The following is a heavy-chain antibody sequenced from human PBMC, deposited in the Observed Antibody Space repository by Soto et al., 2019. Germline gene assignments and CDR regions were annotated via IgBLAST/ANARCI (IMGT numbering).Heavy chain of an antibody. Sequence: GGSLRLSCAASGFTFSSYGMHCVRQAPGKGLEWVAVIWYDGSNKYYADSVKGRFTISRDNSKNTLYLQMNSLRAEDTAVYYCARELRITMVRGVTIDAFDIWRQGTMVT. CDR2: IWYDGSNK. J-gene: IGHJ3*02. D-gene: IGHD3-10*01. CDR1: GFTFSSYG. CDR3: ARELRITMVRGVTIDAFDI. V-gene: IGHV3-33*01.